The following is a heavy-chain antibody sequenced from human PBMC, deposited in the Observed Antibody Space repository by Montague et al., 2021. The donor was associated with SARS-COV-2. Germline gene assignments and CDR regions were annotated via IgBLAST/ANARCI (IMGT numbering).Heavy chain of an antibody. CDR3: ATLPSSITIFGVVQGYYFDD. D-gene: IGHD3-3*01. Sequence: SETLSLTCTVSGGSISSYYWSWIRQPPGRGLQWIGYISYSGSTNYNPSLKSRVTISVDTSKNQFSLKLSSVTAADTAVYYCATLPSSITIFGVVQGYYFDDWGQGTLVTVFS. CDR2: ISYSGST. V-gene: IGHV4-59*08. CDR1: GGSISSYY. J-gene: IGHJ4*02.